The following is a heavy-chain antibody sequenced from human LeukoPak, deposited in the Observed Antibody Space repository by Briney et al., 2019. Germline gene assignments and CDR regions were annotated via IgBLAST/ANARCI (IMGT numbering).Heavy chain of an antibody. J-gene: IGHJ4*02. CDR3: ARDGYNYGQVDS. CDR1: GYTFTAYY. Sequence: ASVKVSCKASGYTFTAYYMHWVRQAPGQGLEWMGWISPSSGGTKYAQKFQGRVTMTGDTSISTAYMELSWLTSDDTAVYYCARDGYNYGQVDSWGQGTLVTVSP. D-gene: IGHD5-24*01. V-gene: IGHV1-2*02. CDR2: ISPSSGGT.